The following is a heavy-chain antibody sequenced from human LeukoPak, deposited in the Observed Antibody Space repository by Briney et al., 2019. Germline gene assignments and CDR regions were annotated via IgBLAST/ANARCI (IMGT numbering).Heavy chain of an antibody. CDR1: GGSISSYY. Sequence: PSETLTLTCTVSGGSISSYYWSWIRQPPGKGLEWIGYIYYSGSTNYNPSLKSRVTISVDTSKNQFSLKLSSVTAADTAVYYCARQGRGLDSSGYYRNWFDPWGQGTLVTVSS. D-gene: IGHD3-22*01. CDR2: IYYSGST. V-gene: IGHV4-59*08. CDR3: ARQGRGLDSSGYYRNWFDP. J-gene: IGHJ5*02.